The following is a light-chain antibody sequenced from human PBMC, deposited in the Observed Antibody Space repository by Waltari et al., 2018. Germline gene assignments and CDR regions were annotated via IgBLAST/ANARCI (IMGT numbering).Light chain of an antibody. CDR1: SNAVRGYNS. Sequence: QSALTQPASVSGSPGQPVTIFCAGTSNAVRGYNSFSWSQEHPGQAPRVIIYVVSDRPSGVSDRFSGSKSGNTASLTISGLQAEDEADYYCSSQSSNDVVLFGGGTKLTVL. J-gene: IGLJ2*01. CDR3: SSQSSNDVVL. V-gene: IGLV2-14*01. CDR2: VVS.